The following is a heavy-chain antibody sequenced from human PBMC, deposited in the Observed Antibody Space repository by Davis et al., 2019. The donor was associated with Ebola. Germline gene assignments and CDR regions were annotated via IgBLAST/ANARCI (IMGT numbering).Heavy chain of an antibody. CDR2: IVVGSGNT. CDR3: ARDGQPLADSSGWSY. V-gene: IGHV1-58*02. CDR1: GFTFTSSA. Sequence: AASVKVSCKASGFTFTSSAMQWVRQARGQRLEWIGWIVVGSGNTNYAQKFQERVTITRDMSTSTAYMELSSLRSEDTAVYYCARDGQPLADSSGWSYWGQGTLVTVSS. J-gene: IGHJ4*02. D-gene: IGHD6-19*01.